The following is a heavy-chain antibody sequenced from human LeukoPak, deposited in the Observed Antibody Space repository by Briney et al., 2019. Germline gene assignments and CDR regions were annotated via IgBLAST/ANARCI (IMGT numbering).Heavy chain of an antibody. CDR2: INHSGST. Sequence: SSETLSLTCAVYGXSFSGYYWSWIRQPPGKGLEWIGEINHSGSTNYNPSLKSRVTISVDTSKNQFSLKLSSVTAADTAVYYCARWGVAAAGTDYWGQGTLVTVSS. J-gene: IGHJ4*02. V-gene: IGHV4-34*01. CDR1: GXSFSGYY. CDR3: ARWGVAAAGTDY. D-gene: IGHD6-13*01.